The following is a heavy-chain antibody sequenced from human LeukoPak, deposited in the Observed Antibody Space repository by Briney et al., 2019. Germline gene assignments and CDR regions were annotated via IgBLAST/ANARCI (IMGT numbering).Heavy chain of an antibody. J-gene: IGHJ4*02. Sequence: GGSLRLSCTASGFAFGDSYMSWFRQAPGKGLEWVGFIRSKPYGGTTEYAASVKGRFTISRDDSKSIAYLQMNSLRAEDTAVYYRARDFMYNVNCAGCWGQGTLVTVSS. CDR3: ARDFMYNVNCAGC. CDR1: GFAFGDSY. CDR2: IRSKPYGGTT. V-gene: IGHV3-49*03. D-gene: IGHD1-14*01.